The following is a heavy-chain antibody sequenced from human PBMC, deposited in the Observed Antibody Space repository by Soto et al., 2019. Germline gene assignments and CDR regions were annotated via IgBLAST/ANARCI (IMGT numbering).Heavy chain of an antibody. CDR1: RYTFTGYY. V-gene: IGHV1-2*02. Sequence: VQSGTEMKTPGASVKVTCKTSRYTFTGYYMHWVRQAPGRGLEWMGWIDPDSGDTNYVQKFQGRATMTRDTSSATAYLEVSGLRRDDTAIYYCARSHSAYYYYGMDAWGQGTAVSVSS. CDR2: IDPDSGDT. J-gene: IGHJ6*02. CDR3: ARSHSAYYYYGMDA.